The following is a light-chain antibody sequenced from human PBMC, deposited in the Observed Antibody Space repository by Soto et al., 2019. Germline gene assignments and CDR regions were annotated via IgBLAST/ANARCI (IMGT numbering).Light chain of an antibody. CDR1: QSISTY. CDR2: KAS. Sequence: DIQMTQSPSTLSASVGDRVTITCRASQSISTYLAWYQQKPGKAPKLLIYKASILESGLPSRYSGSGSGTEFTLTITSLQPDDFACSHFQHDNRYSALTFGLGPKVESK. J-gene: IGKJ1*01. V-gene: IGKV1-5*03. CDR3: QHDNRYSALT.